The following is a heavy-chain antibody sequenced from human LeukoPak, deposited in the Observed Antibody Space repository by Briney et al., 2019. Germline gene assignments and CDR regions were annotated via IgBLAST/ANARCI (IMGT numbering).Heavy chain of an antibody. J-gene: IGHJ6*03. CDR3: ARDQYSSSSGGLYYYYYVDV. D-gene: IGHD6-6*01. CDR1: GYTFTGYY. Sequence: ASVKVSCKASGYTFTGYYMHWVRQAPGQGLEWMGWINPNSGGTNYAQKFQGRVTMTRDTSISTAYMELSRLRSDDTAVYYCARDQYSSSSGGLYYYYYVDVWGKGTTVTVSS. V-gene: IGHV1-2*02. CDR2: INPNSGGT.